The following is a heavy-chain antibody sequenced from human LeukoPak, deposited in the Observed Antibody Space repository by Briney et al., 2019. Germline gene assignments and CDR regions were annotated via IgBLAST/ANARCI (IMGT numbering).Heavy chain of an antibody. J-gene: IGHJ4*02. CDR1: GFTFSSYA. CDR3: AKITRDILWWWGAEAPGRGYYFDY. D-gene: IGHD2-21*01. Sequence: GGSLRLSCAASGFTFSSYAMHWVRQAPGKGLEWVAVISYDGSNKYYADSVKGRFTISRDNSKNTLYLQMNSLRAEDTAVYYCAKITRDILWWWGAEAPGRGYYFDYWGQGTLVTVSS. CDR2: ISYDGSNK. V-gene: IGHV3-30-3*02.